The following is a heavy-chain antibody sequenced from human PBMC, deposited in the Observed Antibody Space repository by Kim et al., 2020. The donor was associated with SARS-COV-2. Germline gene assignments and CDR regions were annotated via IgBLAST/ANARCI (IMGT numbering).Heavy chain of an antibody. CDR3: AEYASGTYYNV. Sequence: GGSLRLSCTASGFSFSSYAMTWVRQAPGKGLEWVSSITGSGGNTYYADSARGRFTISRDNPKNTLYLQMNSLRDEDTAVYYCAEYASGTYYNVWGQGNLV. D-gene: IGHD3-10*01. CDR2: ITGSGGNT. CDR1: GFSFSSYA. V-gene: IGHV3-23*01. J-gene: IGHJ4*02.